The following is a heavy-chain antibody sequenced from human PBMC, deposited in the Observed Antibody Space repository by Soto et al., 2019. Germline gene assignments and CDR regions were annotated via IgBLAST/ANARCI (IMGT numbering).Heavy chain of an antibody. J-gene: IGHJ5*02. CDR1: GGSVSSGSHY. CDR3: ARKVVIIRGWFDP. Sequence: SETLSVTCTVSGGSVSSGSHYWSWIRQPPGKGLEWIVYIYYSGSTRYNPSLKSRVTISVDTSKNQLSLKLSSVTAADTAVYYCARKVVIIRGWFDPWGQGTLVTVSS. V-gene: IGHV4-61*01. CDR2: IYYSGST. D-gene: IGHD3-3*01.